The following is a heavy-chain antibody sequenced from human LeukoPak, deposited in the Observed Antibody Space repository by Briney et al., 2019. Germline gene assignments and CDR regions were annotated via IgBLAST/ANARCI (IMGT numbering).Heavy chain of an antibody. CDR2: ISSSSSYI. D-gene: IGHD2-15*01. CDR1: GFTFSSYS. Sequence: VKPGGSLRLSCAASGFTFSSYSMNWVRQAPGKGLEWVSSISSSSSYIYYADSVKGRFTISRDNAKNSLYLQMNSLRAEDMAVYYCARGYCSGGSCYSGDAFDIWGQGTMVTVSS. CDR3: ARGYCSGGSCYSGDAFDI. J-gene: IGHJ3*02. V-gene: IGHV3-21*01.